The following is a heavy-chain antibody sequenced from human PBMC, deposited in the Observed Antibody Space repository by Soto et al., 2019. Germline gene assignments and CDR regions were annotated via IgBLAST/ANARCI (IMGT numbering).Heavy chain of an antibody. CDR3: ARHGYPSGGGHFDY. CDR1: GVTVSSNY. J-gene: IGHJ4*02. CDR2: IYSGGST. D-gene: IGHD2-8*02. V-gene: IGHV3-66*04. Sequence: EVQLVESGGGLVQPGGSLRLSCAASGVTVSSNYMSWVRQAPGKGLEWVSVIYSGGSTYYADSVKGRFTISRDNSKNTLYLQMNSLRAEDTAVYYCARHGYPSGGGHFDYWGQGTMVTVSS.